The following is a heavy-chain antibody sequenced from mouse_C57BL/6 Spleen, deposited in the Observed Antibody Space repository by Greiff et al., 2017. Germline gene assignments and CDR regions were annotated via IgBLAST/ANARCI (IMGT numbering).Heavy chain of an antibody. CDR3: VREGCYGAMDY. CDR1: GFTFNTYA. Sequence: EVNVVESGGGLVQPKGSLKLSCAASGFTFNTYAMHWVRQAPGKGLEWVARIRSKSSNYATYYAVSVKDRFTISRDESQSMLYLQMHNLKTEDTAMYYGVREGCYGAMDYWGQGTSVTASS. CDR2: IRSKSSNYAT. J-gene: IGHJ4*01. D-gene: IGHD1-1*01. V-gene: IGHV10-3*01.